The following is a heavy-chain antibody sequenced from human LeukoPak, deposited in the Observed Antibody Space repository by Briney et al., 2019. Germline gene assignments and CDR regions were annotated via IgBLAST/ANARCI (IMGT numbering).Heavy chain of an antibody. J-gene: IGHJ4*02. CDR3: ARDLAYSRLDY. CDR1: GFTFSNYW. V-gene: IGHV3-7*01. D-gene: IGHD5-18*01. CDR2: INRDGSER. Sequence: GGSLRLSCAASGFTFSNYWMTWVRQAPGKGLEWVANINRDGSERYYVDSVKGRFTISRDDAKSSLYLQMNSLRAEDTAFYYCARDLAYSRLDYWGQGMLVTVSS.